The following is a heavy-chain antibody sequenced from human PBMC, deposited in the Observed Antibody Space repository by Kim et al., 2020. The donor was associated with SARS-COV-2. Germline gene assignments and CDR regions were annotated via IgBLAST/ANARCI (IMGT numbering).Heavy chain of an antibody. D-gene: IGHD3-22*01. CDR2: IKSKTDGGTT. CDR1: GFTFSNAW. CDR3: TTSYYYDSSGYYSVFDY. Sequence: GSLRLSCAASGFTFSNAWMSWVRQAPGKGLEWVGRIKSKTDGGTTDYAAPVKGRFTISRDDSKNTLYLQMNSLKTEDTAVYYCTTSYYYDSSGYYSVFDYWGQGTLVTVSS. V-gene: IGHV3-15*01. J-gene: IGHJ4*02.